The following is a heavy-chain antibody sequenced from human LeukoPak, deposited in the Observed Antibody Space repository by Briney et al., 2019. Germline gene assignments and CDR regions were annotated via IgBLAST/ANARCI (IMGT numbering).Heavy chain of an antibody. D-gene: IGHD6-19*01. J-gene: IGHJ2*01. CDR2: ISDSGANT. CDR3: ATSMTLQWRGFLDL. Sequence: GGSLRLSCAASGFTFSTYAMSWVRQAPGKGLEWVSTISDSGANTYYADSVRGRFTISRDNSKNTLYLQKNSLRADDTAIYYCATSMTLQWRGFLDLWGRGTHVTVSS. V-gene: IGHV3-23*01. CDR1: GFTFSTYA.